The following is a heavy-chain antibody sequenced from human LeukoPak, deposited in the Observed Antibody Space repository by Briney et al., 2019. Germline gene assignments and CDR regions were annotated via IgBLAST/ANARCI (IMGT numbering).Heavy chain of an antibody. CDR3: AKDFGGYYYDTSDPDY. V-gene: IGHV3-33*06. CDR2: IWYDGAQK. Sequence: GRSLRLSCETSGFTFSHHAMHWVRQAPGKGLEWVAAIWYDGAQKYYADSLRGRCTISRDNSKSTLYLEMNSLRAEDTAVYYCAKDFGGYYYDTSDPDYWGQGTLVTVAS. D-gene: IGHD3-22*01. CDR1: GFTFSHHA. J-gene: IGHJ4*02.